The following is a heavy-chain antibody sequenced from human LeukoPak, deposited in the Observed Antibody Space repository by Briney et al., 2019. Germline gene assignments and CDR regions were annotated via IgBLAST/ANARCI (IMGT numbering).Heavy chain of an antibody. D-gene: IGHD6-13*01. CDR1: GFTFFSTSE. V-gene: IGHV3-48*03. CDR3: ARDRWIAAADYSNYYYYGMDV. J-gene: IGHJ6*02. CDR2: ISGSGNTI. Sequence: GGSLRLSCVVSGFTFFSTSEMNWVRQAPGKGLEWVSYISGSGNTIYYADSVKGRFTISRDNAKNSLYLQMNSLRAEDTAGYYCARDRWIAAADYSNYYYYGMDVWGQGTTVTVSS.